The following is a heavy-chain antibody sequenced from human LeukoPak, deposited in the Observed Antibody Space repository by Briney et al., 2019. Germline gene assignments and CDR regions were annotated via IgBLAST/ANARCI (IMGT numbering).Heavy chain of an antibody. CDR2: ISSSSSAT. CDR1: GFTFSSYS. V-gene: IGHV3-48*04. D-gene: IGHD3-22*01. CDR3: TREGTMIAYFFGY. Sequence: GGSLRLSCAASGFTFSSYSLNWVRQAPGKGLEWVSYISSSSSATYYADSVKGRFTISRDNAKNSLYLQMDSLRAEDTAVYYCTREGTMIAYFFGYWGQGTLVTVSS. J-gene: IGHJ4*02.